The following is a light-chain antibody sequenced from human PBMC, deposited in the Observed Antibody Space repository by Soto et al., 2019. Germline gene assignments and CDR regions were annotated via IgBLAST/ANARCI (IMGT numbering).Light chain of an antibody. V-gene: IGLV1-51*01. J-gene: IGLJ2*01. CDR1: SSNVGKNF. CDR2: DNQ. Sequence: QSVLTQPPSVSAAPGQTVSISCSGSSSNVGKNFVSWYQHVPGKAPKLLIYDNQKRPSGIPDRFSASKSGTLATLDITGLQTGDEADYYCGTWDSGLTIGVIFGGGTKLTVL. CDR3: GTWDSGLTIGVI.